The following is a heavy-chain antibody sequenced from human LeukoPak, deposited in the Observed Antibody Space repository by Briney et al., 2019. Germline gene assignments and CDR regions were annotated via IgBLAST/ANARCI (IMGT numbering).Heavy chain of an antibody. V-gene: IGHV3-7*03. J-gene: IGHJ4*02. Sequence: GGSLRLSCAASGFTFSSYWMSWVCQAPGKGLEWVANIKQDGSEKYYVDSGKGRFTISRDNAKNSLYLQMNSLRAEDTAVYYCARAGSSWYDYFDYWGQGTLVTVSS. CDR3: ARAGSSWYDYFDY. CDR2: IKQDGSEK. D-gene: IGHD6-13*01. CDR1: GFTFSSYW.